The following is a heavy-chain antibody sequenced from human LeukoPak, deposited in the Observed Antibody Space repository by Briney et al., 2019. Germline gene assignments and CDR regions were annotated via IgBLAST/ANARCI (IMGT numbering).Heavy chain of an antibody. CDR2: IIPIFGTA. Sequence: SVKVSCKASGGTFSSYAISWVRQAPGQGLEWMGRIIPIFGTANYAQKFQGRATITTDESTSTAYMELSSLRSEDTAVYYCARAHRVGATGRGTFNYWGQGTLVTVSS. V-gene: IGHV1-69*05. CDR3: ARAHRVGATGRGTFNY. D-gene: IGHD1-26*01. J-gene: IGHJ4*02. CDR1: GGTFSSYA.